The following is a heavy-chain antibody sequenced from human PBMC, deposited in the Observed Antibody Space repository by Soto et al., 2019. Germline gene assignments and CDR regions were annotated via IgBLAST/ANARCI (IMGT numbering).Heavy chain of an antibody. Sequence: ASVKVSCKASGYTFTSYYMHWVRQAPGQGLEWMGIINPSGGSTSYAQKFQGRVTMTRDTSTSTVYMELSSLRSEDTAVYYCARDLSAITMIVVVIPDNYYGMDVWGQGTTVTVSS. D-gene: IGHD3-22*01. J-gene: IGHJ6*02. CDR3: ARDLSAITMIVVVIPDNYYGMDV. V-gene: IGHV1-46*01. CDR2: INPSGGST. CDR1: GYTFTSYY.